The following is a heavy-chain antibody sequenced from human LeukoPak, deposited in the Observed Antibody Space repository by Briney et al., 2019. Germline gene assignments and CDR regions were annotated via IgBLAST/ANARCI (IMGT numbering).Heavy chain of an antibody. V-gene: IGHV3-43*02. CDR3: AKRLVGDYYDSSGYLGDI. CDR2: ISGDGGST. Sequence: PGGSLRPSCAASGFTFDDYAMHWVRQAPGKGLEWVSLISGDGGSTYYADSVKGRFTISRDNSKNSLYLQMNSLRTEDTALYYCAKRLVGDYYDSSGYLGDIWGQGTMVTVSS. CDR1: GFTFDDYA. D-gene: IGHD3-22*01. J-gene: IGHJ3*02.